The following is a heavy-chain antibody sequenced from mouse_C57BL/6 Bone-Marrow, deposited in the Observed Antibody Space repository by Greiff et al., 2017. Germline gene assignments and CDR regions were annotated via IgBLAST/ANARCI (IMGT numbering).Heavy chain of an antibody. D-gene: IGHD1-1*01. J-gene: IGHJ2*01. V-gene: IGHV1-82*01. CDR3: ARYPAYGSSPFDY. CDR2: IYPGDGDT. CDR1: GYAFSSSW. Sequence: QVQLQQSGPELVKPGASVKISCKASGYAFSSSWMNWVKQRPGKGLEWIGRIYPGDGDTNYNGKFKGKATLTADKSSSTAYMQLSSLTSEDSAVYFCARYPAYGSSPFDYWGQGTTLTVSS.